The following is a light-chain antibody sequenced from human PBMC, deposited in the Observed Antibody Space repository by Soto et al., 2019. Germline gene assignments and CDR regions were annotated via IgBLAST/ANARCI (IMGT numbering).Light chain of an antibody. Sequence: QSALTQPASVSGSPGQSITISCTGTSSDVGGYNYVSWYQQEPGKAPRLMIYEVNNRPSGVSNRFSGSKSGNSASLTISGLQAEDEADYYCSSYTSSSSVVFGTGTKLTVL. CDR1: SSDVGGYNY. CDR2: EVN. CDR3: SSYTSSSSVV. J-gene: IGLJ1*01. V-gene: IGLV2-14*01.